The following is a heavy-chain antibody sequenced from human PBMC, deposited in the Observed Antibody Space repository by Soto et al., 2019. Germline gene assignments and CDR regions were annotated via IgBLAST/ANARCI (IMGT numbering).Heavy chain of an antibody. J-gene: IGHJ3*02. Sequence: QEHLVESGGGVVQPGRSLRLSCAASGFTFSNYAIHWVRQAPGKGLEWVALISFDGGTKYYADSVKGRFTLSRGNSKNTVSVEMNSLRDDDSAVYYCARRAAADVLSVAFDMWGHGTMVIVSS. CDR1: GFTFSNYA. D-gene: IGHD6-13*01. CDR3: ARRAAADVLSVAFDM. V-gene: IGHV3-30-3*01. CDR2: ISFDGGTK.